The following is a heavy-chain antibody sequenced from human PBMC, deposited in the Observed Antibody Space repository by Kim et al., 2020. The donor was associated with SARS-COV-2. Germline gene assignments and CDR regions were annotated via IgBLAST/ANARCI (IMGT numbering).Heavy chain of an antibody. J-gene: IGHJ4*02. CDR2: K. D-gene: IGHD6-13*01. V-gene: IGHV3-33*01. Sequence: KYYADTAKGPFTISRDNSKNTLYLEMNSLRVEDTAVYYCARGVSSWDMDYWGQGALVTVSS. CDR3: ARGVSSWDMDY.